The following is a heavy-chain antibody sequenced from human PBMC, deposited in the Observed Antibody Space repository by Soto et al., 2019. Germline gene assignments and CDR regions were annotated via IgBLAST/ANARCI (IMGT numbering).Heavy chain of an antibody. D-gene: IGHD6-13*01. CDR1: GGTICSSTYY. Sequence: SETLSLTCTVSGGTICSSTYYWGWIRQPPGKGLECVGTIYYDGSAYYNPSLKSRVTISVDTSKNQFSLKLSLRSDDTAVYYCARDWAAAGPFDYWGQGTLVTVSS. CDR3: ARDWAAAGPFDY. CDR2: IYYDGSA. V-gene: IGHV4-39*07. J-gene: IGHJ4*02.